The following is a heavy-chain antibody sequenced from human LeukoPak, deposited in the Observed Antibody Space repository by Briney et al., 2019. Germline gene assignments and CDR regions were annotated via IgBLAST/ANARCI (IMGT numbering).Heavy chain of an antibody. Sequence: PGRSLRLSCAASGFTFSSYGMHWVRLAPGKGLEGVGVIWYDGSNKYYADPVKGRFTISRDNSKNTLSLQMNSLRAEDTAVYYCVREQYGDDDAFDIWGQGTMVTVSS. CDR3: VREQYGDDDAFDI. D-gene: IGHD4-17*01. V-gene: IGHV3-33*01. CDR1: GFTFSSYG. CDR2: IWYDGSNK. J-gene: IGHJ3*02.